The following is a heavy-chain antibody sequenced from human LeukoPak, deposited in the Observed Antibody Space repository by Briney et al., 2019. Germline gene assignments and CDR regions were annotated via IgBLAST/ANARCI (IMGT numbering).Heavy chain of an antibody. J-gene: IGHJ4*02. CDR3: AKKPTPIAVAEYYFDY. V-gene: IGHV3-11*01. Sequence: GGSLRLSCAASGFTFSDYYMSWIRQAPGKGLEWVSYISSSGSTIYYADSVKGRFTISRDNAKNSLYLQMNSLRAEDTAVYYCAKKPTPIAVAEYYFDYWGQGTLVTVSS. D-gene: IGHD6-19*01. CDR1: GFTFSDYY. CDR2: ISSSGSTI.